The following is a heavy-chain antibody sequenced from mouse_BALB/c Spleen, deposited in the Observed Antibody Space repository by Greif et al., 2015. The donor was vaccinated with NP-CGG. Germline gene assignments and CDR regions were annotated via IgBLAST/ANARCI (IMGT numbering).Heavy chain of an antibody. Sequence: EVQLQQSGAELVKPGASVKLSCTASGFTIKDTYMHWVKQRPEQGLEWIGRIAPANGDIKYDPKFQGKATITVDTSSNTSYLHLSCLTSEDTAVYYCANAYYSSLGFAYWGQGTLVTVSA. CDR1: GFTIKDTY. CDR2: IAPANGDI. V-gene: IGHV14-3*02. D-gene: IGHD2-12*01. CDR3: ANAYYSSLGFAY. J-gene: IGHJ3*01.